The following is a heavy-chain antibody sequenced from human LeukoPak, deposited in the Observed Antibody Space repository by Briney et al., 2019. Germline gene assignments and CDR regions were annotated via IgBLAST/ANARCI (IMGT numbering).Heavy chain of an antibody. J-gene: IGHJ4*02. V-gene: IGHV3-30*02. CDR2: IRYDGSNK. CDR1: GFTFSSYG. D-gene: IGHD2-2*01. CDR3: ATEGGYCSSTSCDFDY. Sequence: PGGSLRLSCAASGFTFSSYGMHWVRQAPGKGLEWVAFIRYDGSNKYYADSVKGRFTISRDNSKNTLYLQMNSLRAEDTAVYYCATEGGYCSSTSCDFDYWGQGTLVTVSS.